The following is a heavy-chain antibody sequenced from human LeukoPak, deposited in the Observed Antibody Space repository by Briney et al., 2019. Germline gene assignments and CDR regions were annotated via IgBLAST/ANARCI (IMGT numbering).Heavy chain of an antibody. CDR3: ARGSSSRYDREDY. D-gene: IGHD6-13*01. J-gene: IGHJ4*02. CDR2: IYYSGST. Sequence: SETLSLTCTVSGGPISSYYWSWIRQPPWKGLEWIGYIYYSGSTNYNPSLKSRVTISVDTSKNQFSLRLSSVTAADTAVYYCARGSSSRYDREDYWGQGTLVTVSS. V-gene: IGHV4-59*08. CDR1: GGPISSYY.